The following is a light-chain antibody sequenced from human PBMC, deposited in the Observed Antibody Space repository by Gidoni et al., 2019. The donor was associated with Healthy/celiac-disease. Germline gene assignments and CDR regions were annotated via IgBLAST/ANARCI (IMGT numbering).Light chain of an antibody. CDR3: QQANT. Sequence: IQLTQSPSSLSASVGDRVTITCRASQGISSYLAWYQQKPGKAPKLLIYAASTLQSGVPSRFSGSGSGTDCTLTISSLQPEDFATYYCQQANTFGQGTRLEIK. V-gene: IGKV1-9*01. J-gene: IGKJ5*01. CDR1: QGISSY. CDR2: AAS.